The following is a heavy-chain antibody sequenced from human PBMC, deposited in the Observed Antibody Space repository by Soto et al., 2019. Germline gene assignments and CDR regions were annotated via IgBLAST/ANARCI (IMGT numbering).Heavy chain of an antibody. Sequence: SETQSLTCAVSDYSISNAYYCGGVRQAPGKGLEWIGTLYERGITSYSPPLQSVVTISIGTSTGHFSLKLDSVPEAETAVYYCARTLQFKRGGFFYIWGQEIMVTV. J-gene: IGHJ3*02. CDR1: DYSISNAYY. CDR2: LYERGIT. CDR3: ARTLQFKRGGFFYI. V-gene: IGHV4-38-2*01. D-gene: IGHD4-4*01.